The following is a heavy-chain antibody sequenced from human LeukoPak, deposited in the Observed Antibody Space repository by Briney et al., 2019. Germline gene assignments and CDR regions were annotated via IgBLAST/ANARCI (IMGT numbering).Heavy chain of an antibody. CDR1: GFTFSTYG. V-gene: IGHV3-20*04. J-gene: IGHJ4*02. Sequence: PGGSLRLSCAASGFTFSTYGMSWVRQAPGKGLEWVSGINWNGGSTGYADSVKGRFTISRDNAKNSLYLQMNSLRVEDTAVYYCARVHGAYPFDYWGQGTLVTVSS. CDR2: INWNGGST. D-gene: IGHD4/OR15-4a*01. CDR3: ARVHGAYPFDY.